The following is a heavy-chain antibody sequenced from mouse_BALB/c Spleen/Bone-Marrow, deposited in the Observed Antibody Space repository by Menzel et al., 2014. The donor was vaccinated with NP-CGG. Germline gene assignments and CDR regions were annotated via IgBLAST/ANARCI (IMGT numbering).Heavy chain of an antibody. V-gene: IGHV3-2*02. J-gene: IGHJ4*01. Sequence: EYGPGPVKAPQFLSLPCTVTGYSITSDCAWNWIRQFPGNKLEWMGYISYSGSSSYIPSLKSRISITRDTSKNQFFLQLNSVTTEDTATYYCARSAYYGNGAMDFCCQGASLPV. CDR3: ARSAYYGNGAMDF. D-gene: IGHD2-10*01. CDR2: ISYSGSS. CDR1: GYSITSDCA.